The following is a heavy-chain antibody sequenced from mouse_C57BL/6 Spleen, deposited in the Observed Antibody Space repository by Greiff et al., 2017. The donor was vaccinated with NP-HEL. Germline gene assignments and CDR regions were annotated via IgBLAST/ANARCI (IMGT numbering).Heavy chain of an antibody. CDR1: GYTFTSYG. CDR3: ARFDYYGSSYDYFDY. CDR2: IYPRSGNT. D-gene: IGHD1-1*01. Sequence: QVQLQQSGAELARPGASVKLSCKASGYTFTSYGISWVKQRTRQGLEWIGEIYPRSGNTYYNEKFKGKATLTADKSSSTAYMELRSLTSEDSAVYFCARFDYYGSSYDYFDYWGQGTTLTVSS. V-gene: IGHV1-81*01. J-gene: IGHJ2*01.